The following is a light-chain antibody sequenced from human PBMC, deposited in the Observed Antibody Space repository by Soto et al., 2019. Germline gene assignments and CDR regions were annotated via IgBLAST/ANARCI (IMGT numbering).Light chain of an antibody. V-gene: IGLV1-44*01. J-gene: IGLJ1*01. CDR1: SSNIGTSS. Sequence: QPVLTQPPSASGTPGQTVTISCSGSSSNIGTSSVHWYRHLPGTAPKPLIYTNDQRPSGVPDRFSGSKSGTSASLAISGLQSEDEADYYCAVWDDSLNGHVFGAGTKLTVL. CDR2: TND. CDR3: AVWDDSLNGHV.